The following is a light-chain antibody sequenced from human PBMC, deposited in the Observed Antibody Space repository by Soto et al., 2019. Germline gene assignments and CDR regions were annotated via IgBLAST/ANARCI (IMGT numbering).Light chain of an antibody. Sequence: DIQMTQSPSTLSGSVGDRVTITCRASQTISSWLAWYQQKPGRAPKLLIYKASTLKSGVPSRFSGSGSGTDFTLTITSLQSEDFAVYYCQQYNNWPPFTFGPGTKVDIK. V-gene: IGKV1-5*03. J-gene: IGKJ3*01. CDR1: QTISSW. CDR3: QQYNNWPPFT. CDR2: KAS.